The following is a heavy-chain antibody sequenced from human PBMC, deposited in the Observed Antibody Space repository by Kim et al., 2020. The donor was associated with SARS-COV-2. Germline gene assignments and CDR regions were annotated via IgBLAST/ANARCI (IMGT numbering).Heavy chain of an antibody. V-gene: IGHV4-34*01. J-gene: IGHJ5*02. Sequence: PSLKSRVTRSVDTSKNPFSLKLSAVTAADTAVYYCARGGGYFDWLYSFDPWGQGTLVTVSS. D-gene: IGHD3-9*01. CDR3: ARGGGYFDWLYSFDP.